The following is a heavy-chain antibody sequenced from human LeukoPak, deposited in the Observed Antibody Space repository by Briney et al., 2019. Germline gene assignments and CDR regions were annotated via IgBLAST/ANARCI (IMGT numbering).Heavy chain of an antibody. CDR2: ISTSSDYI. V-gene: IGHV3-21*01. D-gene: IGHD1-26*01. Sequence: PGGSLRLSCAASGFTFSTYNMNWVRQAPGKGLEWVSSISTSSDYIYYADSVKGRVTISRDNSKNTLYLQMNSLRAEDTAVYYCAKGQYGIVGDFDYFDYWGQGTLVTVSS. CDR1: GFTFSTYN. CDR3: AKGQYGIVGDFDYFDY. J-gene: IGHJ4*02.